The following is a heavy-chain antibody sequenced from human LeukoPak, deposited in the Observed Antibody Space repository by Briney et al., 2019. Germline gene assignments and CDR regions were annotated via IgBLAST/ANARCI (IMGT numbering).Heavy chain of an antibody. J-gene: IGHJ5*02. V-gene: IGHV1-8*01. CDR3: ARVRTMVRGVIIPKTRYNWFDP. Sequence: ASVKVSCKASGYTFTSYDINWVRQATGQGLEWMGWMNPNSGNTGYAQKFQGRVTMTRNTSISTAYMELSSLRSEDTAVYYCARVRTMVRGVIIPKTRYNWFDPWGPGTLVTVSS. CDR1: GYTFTSYD. CDR2: MNPNSGNT. D-gene: IGHD3-10*01.